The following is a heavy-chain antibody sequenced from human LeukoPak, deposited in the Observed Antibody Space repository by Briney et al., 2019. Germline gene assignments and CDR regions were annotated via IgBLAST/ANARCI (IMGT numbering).Heavy chain of an antibody. D-gene: IGHD4-23*01. J-gene: IGHJ4*02. CDR1: GFTFSSYG. CDR2: ISYDGSNK. Sequence: GRSLRLSCAASGFTFSSYGMHWVRQAPGKGLEWVAVISYDGSNKYYADSVRGRFTISRDNSKNTLYLQMNSLRAEDTAVYYCASEGNSGGGAYWGQGTPVTVPS. V-gene: IGHV3-30*03. CDR3: ASEGNSGGGAY.